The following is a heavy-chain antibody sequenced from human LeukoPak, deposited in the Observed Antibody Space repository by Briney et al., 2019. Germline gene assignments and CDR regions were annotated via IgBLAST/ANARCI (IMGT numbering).Heavy chain of an antibody. CDR2: ILYSGTTT. CDR1: GGSISPYY. J-gene: IGHJ4*02. V-gene: IGHV4-59*01. Sequence: PSETLSLTCTVSGGSISPYYWSWIRQTPGKGLEWIGYILYSGTTTNYNPSLKSRVTISVDTSKNQFSLKLSSVNAADTAVYYCARVGDWNDLVYWGQGTLVTVSS. CDR3: ARVGDWNDLVY. D-gene: IGHD1-1*01.